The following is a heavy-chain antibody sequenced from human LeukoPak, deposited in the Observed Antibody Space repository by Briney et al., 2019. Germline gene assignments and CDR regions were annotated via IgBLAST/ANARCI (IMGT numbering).Heavy chain of an antibody. V-gene: IGHV1-69*01. CDR3: ARGSIVGAKTLGFGAFDI. Sequence: SVKVSCKASGGTFSSYAISWVRQAPGQGLEWMGGIIPIFGTANYAQKFQGRVTITADESTSTAYMELSSLRSEDTAVYYCARGSIVGAKTLGFGAFDIWGQGTMVTVSS. D-gene: IGHD1-26*01. CDR1: GGTFSSYA. CDR2: IIPIFGTA. J-gene: IGHJ3*02.